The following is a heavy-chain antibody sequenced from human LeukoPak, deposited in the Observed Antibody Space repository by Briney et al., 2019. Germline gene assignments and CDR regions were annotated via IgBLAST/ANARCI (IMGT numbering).Heavy chain of an antibody. CDR2: IIPIFDTA. D-gene: IGHD3-10*01. CDR1: GGTFSSYA. J-gene: IGHJ6*03. CDR3: ARDATVRGPYGGHHFYSYMDV. V-gene: IGHV1-69*13. Sequence: SVKVSCKTSGGTFSSYAISWVRQAPGQGLEWIGDIIPIFDTANYAQKFQGRVTITADESATTSYMELSSLRSEDTAVYYCARDATVRGPYGGHHFYSYMDVWGKGTTVTISS.